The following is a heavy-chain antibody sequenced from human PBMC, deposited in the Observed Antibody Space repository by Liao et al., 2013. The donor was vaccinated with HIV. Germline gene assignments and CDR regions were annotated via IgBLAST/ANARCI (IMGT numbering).Heavy chain of an antibody. Sequence: QVQLQESGPGLVKPSETLSLTCTVSGDSISGSDWNWIRQSAGKGLEWIGRVCSSGSTNYNPSLKSRVTMSADTSKNQFSLKLSSVTAADSAIYYCAKYFGSEGFDPWGRGNPSVTVFS. V-gene: IGHV4-4*07. J-gene: IGHJ5*02. CDR1: GDSISGSD. CDR2: VCSSGST. CDR3: AKYFGSEGFDP. D-gene: IGHD3-10*01.